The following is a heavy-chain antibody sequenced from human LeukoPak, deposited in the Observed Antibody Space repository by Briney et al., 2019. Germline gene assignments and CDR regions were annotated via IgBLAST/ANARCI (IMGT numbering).Heavy chain of an antibody. CDR3: ARGVSFYGMDV. CDR2: INHSGST. Sequence: SETLSLTCAVYGGSFSGYYWSWIRQPPGKGLEWIGEINHSGSTNYNPSLKSRVTISVDTSKNQFSLKLSSVTAADTAVYYCARGVSFYGMDVWGQGTTVTVSS. V-gene: IGHV4-34*01. J-gene: IGHJ6*02. D-gene: IGHD1-1*01. CDR1: GGSFSGYY.